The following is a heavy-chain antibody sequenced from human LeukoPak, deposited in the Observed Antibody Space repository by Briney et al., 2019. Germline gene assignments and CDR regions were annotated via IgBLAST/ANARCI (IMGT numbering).Heavy chain of an antibody. D-gene: IGHD5-18*01. CDR2: IYYSGST. J-gene: IGHJ4*02. CDR1: GGSISSGGYY. V-gene: IGHV4-31*03. Sequence: SQTLSLTCTVSGGSISSGGYYWSWIRQHPGKGLEWIGYIYYSGSTYYNPSLRSRITISLDTSKNQSSLKLSSVIAADTAVYYCARLRHNGYSYGYVDYWGQGTLVTVSS. CDR3: ARLRHNGYSYGYVDY.